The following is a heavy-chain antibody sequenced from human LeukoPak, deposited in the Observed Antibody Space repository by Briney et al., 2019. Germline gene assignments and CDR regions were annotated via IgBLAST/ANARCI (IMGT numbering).Heavy chain of an antibody. Sequence: GGSLRLSCAASGSSFSIYSMNWVRQAPGKGLEWVSAISGSGGSTYYADSVKGRFTISRDNSKNTLYLQMNSLRAEDTAVYYCAKGGEWLVRQPFDYWGQGTLVTVSS. CDR1: GSSFSIYS. V-gene: IGHV3-23*01. CDR3: AKGGEWLVRQPFDY. J-gene: IGHJ4*02. D-gene: IGHD6-19*01. CDR2: ISGSGGST.